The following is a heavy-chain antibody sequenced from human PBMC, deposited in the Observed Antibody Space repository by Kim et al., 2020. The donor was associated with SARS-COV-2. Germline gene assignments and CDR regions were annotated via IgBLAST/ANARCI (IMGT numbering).Heavy chain of an antibody. CDR1: GYSFTSYW. CDR2: IDPSDSYT. J-gene: IGHJ4*02. V-gene: IGHV5-10-1*01. CDR3: ASSQRRWLQAYYFDY. Sequence: GESLKISCKGSGYSFTSYWISWVRQMPGKGLEWMGRIDPSDSYTNYSPSFQGHVTISAEKSISTAYLQWSSLKASDTAMYYCASSQRRWLQAYYFDYWGQGTLVTVSS. D-gene: IGHD5-12*01.